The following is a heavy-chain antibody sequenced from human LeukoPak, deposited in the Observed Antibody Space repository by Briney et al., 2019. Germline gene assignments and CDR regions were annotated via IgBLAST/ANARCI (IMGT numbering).Heavy chain of an antibody. J-gene: IGHJ2*01. Sequence: GGSLRLSCAASGFTFSIYSMNWVRQAPGKGLEWVSSTSSGSSYKHYADSVKGRFTISRDNAKNSLYLQMNSLRAEDTAVYYCARDQPGDSRAYYSFWYFDLWGRGTLVTVSS. CDR2: TSSGSSYK. V-gene: IGHV3-21*01. CDR3: ARDQPGDSRAYYSFWYFDL. D-gene: IGHD3-22*01. CDR1: GFTFSIYS.